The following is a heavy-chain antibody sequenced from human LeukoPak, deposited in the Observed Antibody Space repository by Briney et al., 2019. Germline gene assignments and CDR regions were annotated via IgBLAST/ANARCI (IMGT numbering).Heavy chain of an antibody. V-gene: IGHV1-2*02. J-gene: IGHJ4*02. CDR1: GYTFTGYY. CDR2: INPNSGGT. D-gene: IGHD3-22*01. Sequence: ASVKVSCKASGYTFTGYYMHWVRQAPGQGLEWMGWINPNSGGTNYAQKFQGRVTMTRDTSISTAYMELSRLRSEDTAVYYCARDLSHRYYDSSGHAFDYWGQGTLVTVSS. CDR3: ARDLSHRYYDSSGHAFDY.